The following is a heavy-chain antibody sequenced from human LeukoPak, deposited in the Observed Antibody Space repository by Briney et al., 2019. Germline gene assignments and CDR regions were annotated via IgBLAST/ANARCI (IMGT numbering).Heavy chain of an antibody. D-gene: IGHD5-24*01. Sequence: GASVKVSCKASGYTFTGYYMHWVRQAPGQGLEWMGWINPNSGGTNYAQKFQGRVTMTRDTSISTAYMELSRLRSDDTAVYYCARAYGYLWYYYYYYMDVWGKGTTVTVSS. CDR2: INPNSGGT. V-gene: IGHV1-2*02. CDR3: ARAYGYLWYYYYYYMDV. CDR1: GYTFTGYY. J-gene: IGHJ6*03.